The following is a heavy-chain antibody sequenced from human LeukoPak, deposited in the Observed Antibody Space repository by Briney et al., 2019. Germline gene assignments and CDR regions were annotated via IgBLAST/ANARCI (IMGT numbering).Heavy chain of an antibody. V-gene: IGHV4-34*01. Sequence: SETLSLTCAVYGGSFSGYYWSWIRQPPGKGLEWIGEINHSGSTNYNPSLKSRVTISVDTSKNQFSLKLSSVTAEDTALYYCARDSWLDIWGQGTMVTVSS. J-gene: IGHJ3*02. CDR1: GGSFSGYY. CDR3: ARDSWLDI. D-gene: IGHD3-9*01. CDR2: INHSGST.